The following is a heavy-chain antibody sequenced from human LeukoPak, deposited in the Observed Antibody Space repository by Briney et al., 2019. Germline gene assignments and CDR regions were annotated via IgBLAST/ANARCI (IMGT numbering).Heavy chain of an antibody. Sequence: SQTLSLTCAISGDSVSINSAAWNWIRQSPSRGLEWLGRTYYRSKWYNDYAVSVKSRIIINPDTSKNQFSLQLDSVTPEDTAVYYCARGGYGDYVSLFQHWGQGTLVTVSS. V-gene: IGHV6-1*01. CDR3: ARGGYGDYVSLFQH. CDR2: TYYRSKWYN. D-gene: IGHD4-17*01. CDR1: GDSVSINSAA. J-gene: IGHJ1*01.